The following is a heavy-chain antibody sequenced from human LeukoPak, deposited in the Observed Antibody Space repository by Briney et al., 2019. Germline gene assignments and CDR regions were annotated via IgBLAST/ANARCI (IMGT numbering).Heavy chain of an antibody. V-gene: IGHV1-46*01. D-gene: IGHD5-18*01. J-gene: IGHJ4*02. Sequence: ASVKVSCKASGYTFTSYYMHWVRQAPGQGLEWMGIINPSGGSTSYAQKFQGRVTMTRDTSTSTVYMELSSLRSEDTAVYYCARERGYTYGTSLYYFDYWGQGTLVTVSS. CDR2: INPSGGST. CDR1: GYTFTSYY. CDR3: ARERGYTYGTSLYYFDY.